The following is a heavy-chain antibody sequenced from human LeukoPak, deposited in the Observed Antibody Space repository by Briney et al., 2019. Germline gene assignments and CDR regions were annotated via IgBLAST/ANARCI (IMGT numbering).Heavy chain of an antibody. V-gene: IGHV1-24*01. J-gene: IGHJ3*02. CDR1: GYTLTELS. CDR3: ATVEGYCSSTSCYLYAFDI. CDR2: FDPEDGET. D-gene: IGHD2-2*01. Sequence: ASVKVSCKVSGYTLTELSMHCVRQAPGKGHEWMGGFDPEDGETIYAQKFQGRVTMTEDTSTDTAYMELSSLRPEDTAVYYCATVEGYCSSTSCYLYAFDIWGQGTMVTVSS.